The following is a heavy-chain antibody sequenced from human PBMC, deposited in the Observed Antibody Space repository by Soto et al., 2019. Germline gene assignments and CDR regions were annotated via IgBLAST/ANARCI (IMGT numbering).Heavy chain of an antibody. CDR1: GYTFTSYG. CDR3: ARHSSGWYEFDY. J-gene: IGHJ4*02. V-gene: IGHV1-18*01. D-gene: IGHD6-19*01. CDR2: ISAYNGNT. Sequence: ASVKVSCKASGYTFTSYGISWVRQAPGQGLEWMGWISAYNGNTNYAQKLQGRVTMTRDTSTSTAYMELSSLRSEDTAVYYCARHSSGWYEFDYWGQGTLVTVSS.